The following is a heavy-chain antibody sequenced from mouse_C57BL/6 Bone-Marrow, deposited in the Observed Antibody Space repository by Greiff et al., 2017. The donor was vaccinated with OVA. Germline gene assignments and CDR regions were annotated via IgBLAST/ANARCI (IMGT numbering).Heavy chain of an antibody. Sequence: QVQLQQPGAELVRPGSSVKLSCKASGYTFTSYWMDWVKQRPGQGLEWIGNIYPSDSETHYNQKFKDKATLTVDKSSSTAYMQLSSLTSEDSAVYYCASGLFYAMDYWGQGTSVTVSS. CDR3: ASGLFYAMDY. V-gene: IGHV1-61*01. CDR1: GYTFTSYW. CDR2: IYPSDSET. J-gene: IGHJ4*01.